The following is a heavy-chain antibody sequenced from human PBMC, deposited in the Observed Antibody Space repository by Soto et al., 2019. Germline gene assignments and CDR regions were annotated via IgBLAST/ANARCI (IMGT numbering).Heavy chain of an antibody. CDR1: GFTFSSYA. D-gene: IGHD4-4*01. V-gene: IGHV3-30-3*01. CDR2: ISYDGSNK. J-gene: IGHJ6*02. Sequence: QVQLVESGGGVVQPGRSLRLSCAASGFTFSSYAMHWVRQAPGKGLEWVAVISYDGSNKYYADSVKGRFTISRDNSKNPLELEKNSLRAEDTAVYCCAREGVTVTTLGGMDVWGQGTTVTVSS. CDR3: AREGVTVTTLGGMDV.